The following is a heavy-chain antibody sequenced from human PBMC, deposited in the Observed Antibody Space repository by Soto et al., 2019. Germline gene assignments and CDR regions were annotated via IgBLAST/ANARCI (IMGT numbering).Heavy chain of an antibody. D-gene: IGHD4-17*01. J-gene: IGHJ4*02. CDR1: GFTFSSYE. CDR3: ALRGGMTTVTPSDY. CDR2: ISSSGSTI. Sequence: EVQLVESGGGLVQPGGSLRLSCAASGFTFSSYEMNWVRQAPGKGLEWVSYISSSGSTIYYADSVKGRFTISRDNAKNSLYLQMNSLRAEDTAVYYCALRGGMTTVTPSDYWGQGTLVAVSS. V-gene: IGHV3-48*03.